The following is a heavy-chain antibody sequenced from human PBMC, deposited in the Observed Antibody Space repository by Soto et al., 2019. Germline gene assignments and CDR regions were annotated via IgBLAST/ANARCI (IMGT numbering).Heavy chain of an antibody. D-gene: IGHD5-18*01. CDR2: IYYAGST. CDR3: VKAGYSYGLGYYYDY. CDR1: GGSISRYY. V-gene: IGHV4-59*01. Sequence: PSETLSLTCTVSGGSISRYYWSWIRQPQGKGLGWLGYIYYAGSTSYSPSLKSRVTISVDTSKNQFSLSLSSVTAADTAVYYCVKAGYSYGLGYYYDYWGRLILVVVSS. J-gene: IGHJ4*02.